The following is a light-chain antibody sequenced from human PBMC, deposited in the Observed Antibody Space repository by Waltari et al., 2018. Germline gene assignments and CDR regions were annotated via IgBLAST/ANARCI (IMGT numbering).Light chain of an antibody. Sequence: DIQMTQTPSTLSASVGDRVTIPCRASQSISGWLAWYQQKPGKAPKLLIFDASKLESGVPSRFSGSGFGTEFALTISGLQPDDFATYYCQQSYSTPFTFGPGTKVDIK. CDR2: DAS. J-gene: IGKJ3*01. CDR1: QSISGW. V-gene: IGKV1-5*01. CDR3: QQSYSTPFT.